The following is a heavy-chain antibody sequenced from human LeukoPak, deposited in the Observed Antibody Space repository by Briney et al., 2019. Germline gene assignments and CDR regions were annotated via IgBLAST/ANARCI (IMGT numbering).Heavy chain of an antibody. V-gene: IGHV1-2*02. D-gene: IGHD6-13*01. CDR1: GYTFTGYY. CDR2: INPNSGGT. CDR3: ARGLYSSSWYRGGY. Sequence: ASVKVSCKASGYTFTGYYMHWVRQAPGQGLEWMGWINPNSGGTNYAQKLQGRVTMTRDTSISTAYMELSRLRSDDTAVYYCARGLYSSSWYRGGYWGQGTLVTVSS. J-gene: IGHJ4*02.